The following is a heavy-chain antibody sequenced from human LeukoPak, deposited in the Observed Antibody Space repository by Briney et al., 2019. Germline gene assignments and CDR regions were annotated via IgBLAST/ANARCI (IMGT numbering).Heavy chain of an antibody. V-gene: IGHV5-51*01. CDR1: GYSFTSYW. CDR3: ASNSLAVADTLPRY. J-gene: IGHJ4*02. D-gene: IGHD6-19*01. Sequence: HGESLKISCKGPGYSFTSYWIGWVRQMPGKGLEWMGIIYPGDSDTRYSPSFQGQVTISADKSISTAYLQWSSLKASDTAMYYCASNSLAVADTLPRYWDQGTLVTVSS. CDR2: IYPGDSDT.